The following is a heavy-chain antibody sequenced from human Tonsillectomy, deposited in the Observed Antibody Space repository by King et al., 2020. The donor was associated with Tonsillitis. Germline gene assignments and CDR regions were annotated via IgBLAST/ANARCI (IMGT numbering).Heavy chain of an antibody. CDR1: GDTLSELS. D-gene: IGHD3-9*01. V-gene: IGHV1-24*01. CDR3: ATKLIRYFDWSIDS. J-gene: IGHJ5*01. CDR2: FDLEHTRT. Sequence: VQLVQSGAEVKKPGASVKVSCKVSGDTLSELSMHWVRQAPGEGLEWMGGFDLEHTRTVYAQKFQGRVTMTEDTSTDTVYMELSSLRYEDTAFYYCATKLIRYFDWSIDSWGQGTLVTVSS.